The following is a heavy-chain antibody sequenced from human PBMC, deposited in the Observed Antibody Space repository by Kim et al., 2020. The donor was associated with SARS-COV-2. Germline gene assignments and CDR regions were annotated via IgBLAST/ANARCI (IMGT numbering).Heavy chain of an antibody. CDR3: ARVKSGCGGRCYLFYP. CDR1: GGSISSYY. CDR2: IYYSGST. Sequence: SETLSLTCTASGGSISSYYWSWVRQPPGKGLEWVGSIYYSGSTNYNPSPKSRVTISVKTSKNQSSLKLSSRTAADTAAFYCARVKSGCGGRCYLFYPCG. V-gene: IGHV4-59*13. J-gene: IGHJ5*02. D-gene: IGHD6-19*01.